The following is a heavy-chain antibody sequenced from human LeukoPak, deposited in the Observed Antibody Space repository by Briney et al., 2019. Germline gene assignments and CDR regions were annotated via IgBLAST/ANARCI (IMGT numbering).Heavy chain of an antibody. CDR3: ARLGSGSYLDYFDY. D-gene: IGHD1-26*01. V-gene: IGHV1-69*13. Sequence: GASVKVSCKASGGTFSSYAISWVRQAPGQGLEWMGGIIPIFGTANYAQKFQGRVTITADESTSTAYMELSSLRSEDTAVYYCARLGSGSYLDYFDYWGQGTLVTVSS. J-gene: IGHJ4*02. CDR2: IIPIFGTA. CDR1: GGTFSSYA.